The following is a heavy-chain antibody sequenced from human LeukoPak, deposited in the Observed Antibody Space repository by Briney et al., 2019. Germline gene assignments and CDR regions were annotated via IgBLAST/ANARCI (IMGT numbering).Heavy chain of an antibody. Sequence: PGGSLRLSCATSGFSFNDYAMHWVQQVPGKGLEWVSSISWNSDSIGYADSVKGRFTISRDNSKNTLYLQMNSLRAEDTAVYYCAKVGSARTPPFSSGWFFDYWGQGTLVTVSS. CDR3: AKVGSARTPPFSSGWFFDY. J-gene: IGHJ4*02. D-gene: IGHD6-19*01. V-gene: IGHV3-9*01. CDR2: ISWNSDSI. CDR1: GFSFNDYA.